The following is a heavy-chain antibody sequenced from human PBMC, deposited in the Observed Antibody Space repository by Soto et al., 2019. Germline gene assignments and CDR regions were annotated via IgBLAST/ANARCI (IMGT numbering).Heavy chain of an antibody. V-gene: IGHV4-59*01. CDR2: IYYSGST. CDR1: GGSISSYY. J-gene: IGHJ5*02. Sequence: SATLSLTCTVSGGSISSYYWSWIRQPPGKGLEWIGYIYYSGSTNYNPSLKSRVTISVDTSKNQFSLKLSSVTAADTAVYYCARDRKSWLGNWFDTWGQGTLVPVAS. CDR3: ARDRKSWLGNWFDT. D-gene: IGHD6-19*01.